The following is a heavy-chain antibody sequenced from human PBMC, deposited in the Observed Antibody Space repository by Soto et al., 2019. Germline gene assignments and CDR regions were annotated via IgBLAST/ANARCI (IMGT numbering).Heavy chain of an antibody. CDR2: IRGSGGSK. Sequence: PGGSLRLSCAASGFTFSSYAMSWVRQAPGKGLEWVSAIRGSGGSKYYADSVKGRFTISRDNSKNTLYLQINSLRAEDTAVYYCARDTVVVVITTGFGYWGQGTLVTVSS. J-gene: IGHJ4*02. D-gene: IGHD3-22*01. CDR1: GFTFSSYA. V-gene: IGHV3-23*01. CDR3: ARDTVVVVITTGFGY.